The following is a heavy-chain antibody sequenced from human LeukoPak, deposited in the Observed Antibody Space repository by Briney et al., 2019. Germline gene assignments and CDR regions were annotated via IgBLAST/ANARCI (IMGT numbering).Heavy chain of an antibody. CDR2: IYYSGST. CDR3: ARVPIASSWHHFFDY. Sequence: SETLSLTCTVSGGSISSSSYYWGWIRQPPGKGLEWIGSIYYSGSTYYNPSLKSRVTISVDTSKNQFSPKLSSVTAADTAVYYCARVPIASSWHHFFDYWGQGTLVTVSS. D-gene: IGHD6-13*01. CDR1: GGSISSSSYY. V-gene: IGHV4-39*07. J-gene: IGHJ4*02.